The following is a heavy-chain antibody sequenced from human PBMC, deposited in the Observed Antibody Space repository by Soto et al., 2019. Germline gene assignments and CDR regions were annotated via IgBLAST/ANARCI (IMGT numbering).Heavy chain of an antibody. D-gene: IGHD3-10*01. CDR3: ARGVYGSGNYYTGPSAFDI. V-gene: IGHV1-69*06. Sequence: QVQLEQSGAEVKKPGSSVKVSCKASGGTLSDHGVAWLRQAPGQGLEWMGGTMPVFNTAKYAQKFQGRVTVTADKFTNIAYMELSSLISEDTAFYFCARGVYGSGNYYTGPSAFDIWGQGKMVIVSS. J-gene: IGHJ3*02. CDR2: TMPVFNTA. CDR1: GGTLSDHG.